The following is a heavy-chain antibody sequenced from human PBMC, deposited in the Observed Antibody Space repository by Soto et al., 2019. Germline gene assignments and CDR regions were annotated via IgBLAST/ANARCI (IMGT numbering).Heavy chain of an antibody. CDR1: GYNFIIYT. D-gene: IGHD1-26*01. V-gene: IGHV1-69*08. CDR2: IIPIFSQT. CDR3: ARGGVGAARGMDV. J-gene: IGHJ6*04. Sequence: QVQLVQSGAEVKKPGSSVKVSCKSSGYNFIIYTITWVRQAPGQGLEWMGRIIPIFSQTNYAQKFQGRVTITADRSQSTVYMEPSGLTSNDTAVYYCARGGVGAARGMDVCGKGTTVTVNS.